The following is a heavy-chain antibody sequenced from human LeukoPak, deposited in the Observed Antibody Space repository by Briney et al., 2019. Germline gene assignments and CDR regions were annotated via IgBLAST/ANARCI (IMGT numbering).Heavy chain of an antibody. CDR2: ISDDGERK. J-gene: IGHJ4*02. CDR3: AKDLSGHWCIDY. Sequence: RGSLRLSCVASGFTFSNYYMHWVRQAPGKGLEWVAIISDDGERKFYADSVRGRITISKDKSKNTLFLQMNSLRADDTAVYFCAKDLSGHWCIDYWGQGTLVTVSS. V-gene: IGHV3-30*18. CDR1: GFTFSNYY. D-gene: IGHD4/OR15-4a*01.